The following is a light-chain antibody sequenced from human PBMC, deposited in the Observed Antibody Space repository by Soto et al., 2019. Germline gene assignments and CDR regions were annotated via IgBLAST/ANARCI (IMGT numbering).Light chain of an antibody. CDR3: QQYNSYSLT. CDR2: DAS. J-gene: IGKJ4*01. CDR1: QIISRW. Sequence: DIQMTQSPSTLSASVGDRVTITCRASQIISRWLAWYQQKPGKAPKLLIYDASSLESGVPSRFSGSGSGTEFTLTISSLQPDDFATYYCQQYNSYSLTFGGGTKVDIK. V-gene: IGKV1-5*01.